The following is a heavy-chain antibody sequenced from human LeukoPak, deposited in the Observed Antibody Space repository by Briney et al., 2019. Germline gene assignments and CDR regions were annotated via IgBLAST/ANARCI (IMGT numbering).Heavy chain of an antibody. V-gene: IGHV3-15*01. CDR2: TKSKTDGGTT. CDR1: EFSVGGNY. D-gene: IGHD5-12*01. Sequence: PGGSLRLSCAASEFSVGGNYMTWVRQAPGKGLEWVGRTKSKTDGGTTDYAAPVKGRFTISRDDSKNTLYLQMNSLKTEDTAVYYCTTEASGYDWKWGLDYWGQGTLVTVSS. J-gene: IGHJ4*02. CDR3: TTEASGYDWKWGLDY.